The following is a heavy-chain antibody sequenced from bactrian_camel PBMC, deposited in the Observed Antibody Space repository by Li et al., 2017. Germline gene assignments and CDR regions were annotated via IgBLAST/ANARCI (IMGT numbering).Heavy chain of an antibody. Sequence: HVQLVESGGGSVQAGGSLRLSCVASGDTYNSYCMGWFRQAPGKEREGVATITSGGSAGYADSVKGRFTVFKGNAGKTLYLQMNSLKPEDTAMYYCAAGRAYGIRWSLDPNDFEYWGQGTQVTVS. D-gene: IGHD6*01. V-gene: IGHV3S55*01. CDR3: AAGRAYGIRWSLDPNDFEY. CDR2: ITSGGSA. CDR1: GDTYNSYC. J-gene: IGHJ4*01.